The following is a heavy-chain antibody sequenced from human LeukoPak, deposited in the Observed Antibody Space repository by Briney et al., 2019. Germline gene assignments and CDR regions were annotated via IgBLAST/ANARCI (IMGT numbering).Heavy chain of an antibody. J-gene: IGHJ4*02. V-gene: IGHV4-59*01. CDR3: ARAVGGDGSGGL. CDR1: GDSISTYY. D-gene: IGHD3-10*01. CDR2: IYYRVTS. Sequence: NPSETLSLTCTVSGDSISTYYWSWTRQPPGKGLEWIGYIYYRVTSDYNPSLKSRVTMSVDMSTRQISLKLSSVTAADTAVYYCARAVGGDGSGGLWGPGTLVTVSS.